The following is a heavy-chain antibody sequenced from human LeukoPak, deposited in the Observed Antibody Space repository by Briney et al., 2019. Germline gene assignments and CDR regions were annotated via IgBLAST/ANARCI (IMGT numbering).Heavy chain of an antibody. V-gene: IGHV3-7*03. Sequence: GGSLRFSCAASGFTFSSYWMSWVRQAPGKGLEWVANIKQDGSEKYYVDSVKGRFTISRDNAKNSLYLQMSNLRAEDTAVYFCARGGGLDVWGQGATVTVSS. D-gene: IGHD3-16*01. CDR1: GFTFSSYW. CDR2: IKQDGSEK. J-gene: IGHJ6*02. CDR3: ARGGGLDV.